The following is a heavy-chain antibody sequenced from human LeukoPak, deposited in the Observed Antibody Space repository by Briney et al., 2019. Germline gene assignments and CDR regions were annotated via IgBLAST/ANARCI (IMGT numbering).Heavy chain of an antibody. J-gene: IGHJ4*02. CDR2: IYYSGRT. Sequence: SETLSLTCTVSGGSISSYYWSWIRQPPGKGLEWIGYIYYSGRTNYNPSLKSRVTISVDTSKNQFSLQLSSVTAADTAVYYCARGRGYDDYWGQGTLVTVSS. D-gene: IGHD3-16*01. CDR3: ARGRGYDDY. V-gene: IGHV4-59*01. CDR1: GGSISSYY.